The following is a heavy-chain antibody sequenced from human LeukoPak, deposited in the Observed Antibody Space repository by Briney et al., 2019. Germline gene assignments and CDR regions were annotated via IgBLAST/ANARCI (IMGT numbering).Heavy chain of an antibody. Sequence: GGSLRLSCAASGFTFSSYSMNWVRQAPGKGLEWVSSISSSSSYIYYADSVKGRFTISRDNAKNSLYLQMNSLRAEDTAVYYCARDRTTVVTLSYYYYMDVWGKGTTVTASS. J-gene: IGHJ6*03. CDR1: GFTFSSYS. V-gene: IGHV3-21*01. D-gene: IGHD4-23*01. CDR2: ISSSSSYI. CDR3: ARDRTTVVTLSYYYYMDV.